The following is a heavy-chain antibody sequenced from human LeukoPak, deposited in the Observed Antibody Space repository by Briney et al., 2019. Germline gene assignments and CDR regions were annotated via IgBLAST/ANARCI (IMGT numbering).Heavy chain of an antibody. CDR3: AITGTTNG. J-gene: IGHJ4*02. Sequence: PSETLSLTCTVSGGSISSSSYYWGWIRQPPGKGLEWIGSIYYSGSTYYNPSLKSRVTISVDTSKNQFSLKLSSVTAADTAVYYCAITGTTNGWGQGTLVTVSS. V-gene: IGHV4-39*01. D-gene: IGHD1-20*01. CDR1: GGSISSSSYY. CDR2: IYYSGST.